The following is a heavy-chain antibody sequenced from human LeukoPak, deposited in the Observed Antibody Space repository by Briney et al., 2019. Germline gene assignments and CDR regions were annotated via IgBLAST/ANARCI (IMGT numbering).Heavy chain of an antibody. J-gene: IGHJ5*02. Sequence: GGSLRLSCTASGFTFGDYAMSWFRQAPGKGLEWVGFIRSKAYGGTTEYAASVKGRFTISRDDSKSIAYLQMNSLKTEDTAVYYCARPVSSGWYKRDNWFDPWGQGTLVTVSS. CDR3: ARPVSSGWYKRDNWFDP. CDR2: IRSKAYGGTT. D-gene: IGHD6-19*01. V-gene: IGHV3-49*03. CDR1: GFTFGDYA.